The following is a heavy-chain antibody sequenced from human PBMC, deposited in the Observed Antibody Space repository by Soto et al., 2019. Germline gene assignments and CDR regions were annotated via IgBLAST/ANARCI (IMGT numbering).Heavy chain of an antibody. CDR2: ISYDGSNK. Sequence: QVQLVESGGGVVQPGRSLRLSCAASGFTFSSYGMHWVRQAPGKGLEWVAVISYDGSNKYYADTVKGRFTISRDNSKNTLYLQMNSLRAEDTAVYYCAKTKGIAAAGIHWGQGTLVTVSS. V-gene: IGHV3-30*18. CDR3: AKTKGIAAAGIH. D-gene: IGHD6-13*01. J-gene: IGHJ4*02. CDR1: GFTFSSYG.